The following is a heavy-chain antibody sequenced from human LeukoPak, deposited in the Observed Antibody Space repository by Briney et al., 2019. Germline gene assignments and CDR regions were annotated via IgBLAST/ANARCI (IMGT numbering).Heavy chain of an antibody. CDR3: ARAGWLQYYYFDY. D-gene: IGHD5-24*01. J-gene: IGHJ4*02. Sequence: SVKVSCKASGDTFSNYAISWVRQAPGQGLEWMGGIIPIFGTAKYAQKFQGRVTITADTSTSTAYMELSSLRSEDTAVYYCARAGWLQYYYFDYWGQGTLVTVSS. CDR2: IIPIFGTA. V-gene: IGHV1-69*06. CDR1: GDTFSNYA.